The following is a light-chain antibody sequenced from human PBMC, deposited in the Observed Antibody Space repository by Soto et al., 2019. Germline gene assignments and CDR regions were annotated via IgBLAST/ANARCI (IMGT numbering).Light chain of an antibody. J-gene: IGKJ4*01. Sequence: EIVLTQSPGTLSLSPGERATLSCRASQTISNTSLAWYQQRPGQAPRLLIYGASGRAAGIPDRFSGSGSGTDFTLSISRLEPEDFAVYYCQQYGVSPTFGGGTKV. CDR2: GAS. V-gene: IGKV3-20*01. CDR1: QTISNTS. CDR3: QQYGVSPT.